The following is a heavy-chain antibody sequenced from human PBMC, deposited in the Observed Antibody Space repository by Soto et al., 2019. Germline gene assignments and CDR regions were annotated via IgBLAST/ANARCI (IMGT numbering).Heavy chain of an antibody. V-gene: IGHV4-59*01. CDR1: GGSISSYY. D-gene: IGHD5-12*01. J-gene: IGHJ4*02. CDR3: ARGGNGYNPDY. Sequence: PSETLSLTCTVSGGSISSYYWSWIRQPPGKGLEWIGYIYYSGSTNYNPSLKSRVTISVDTSKNQFSLKLSSVTAADTAVYYCARGGNGYNPDYWGQGTLVTVSS. CDR2: IYYSGST.